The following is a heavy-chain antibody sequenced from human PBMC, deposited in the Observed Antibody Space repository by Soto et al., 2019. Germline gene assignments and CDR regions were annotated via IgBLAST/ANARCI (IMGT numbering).Heavy chain of an antibody. V-gene: IGHV3-7*01. D-gene: IGHD3-3*01. CDR3: ARVVRRSYDFWRGYGSQNYYGMDV. CDR2: IKQDGSEK. J-gene: IGHJ6*02. Sequence: GGSLRLSCAASGFTFSSYWMSWVRQAPGKGLEWVANIKQDGSEKYYVDSVKGRFTISRDNAKNSLYLQMNSLRAEDTAVYYCARVVRRSYDFWRGYGSQNYYGMDVWGQGTTVTVSS. CDR1: GFTFSSYW.